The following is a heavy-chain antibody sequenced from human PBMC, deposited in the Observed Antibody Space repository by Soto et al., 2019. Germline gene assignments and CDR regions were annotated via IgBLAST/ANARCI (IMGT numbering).Heavy chain of an antibody. Sequence: ASVKVSCKVSGYTLTELSMHWVRQAPGKGLEWMGGFDPEDGETIYAQKFQGRVTMTEDTSTDTAYMELSSLRSEDTAVYYCATVGITIFGVVTIPRGNWFGPWGQGSLVTVS. CDR3: ATVGITIFGVVTIPRGNWFGP. D-gene: IGHD3-3*01. CDR2: FDPEDGET. J-gene: IGHJ5*02. V-gene: IGHV1-24*01. CDR1: GYTLTELS.